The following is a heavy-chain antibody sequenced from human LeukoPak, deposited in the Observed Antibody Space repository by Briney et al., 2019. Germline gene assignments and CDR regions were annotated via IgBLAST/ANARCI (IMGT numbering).Heavy chain of an antibody. CDR2: IYYSGST. Sequence: SETLSLTCTVSGGSISSGGYYWSWIRQHPGKGLEWIGYIYYSGSTYYIPSLKSRVTISVDTSKNQFSLKLSSVTAADTAVYYCAREVSSVATTPKYNWFDPWGQGTLVTVSS. D-gene: IGHD5-12*01. J-gene: IGHJ5*02. CDR1: GGSISSGGYY. CDR3: AREVSSVATTPKYNWFDP. V-gene: IGHV4-31*03.